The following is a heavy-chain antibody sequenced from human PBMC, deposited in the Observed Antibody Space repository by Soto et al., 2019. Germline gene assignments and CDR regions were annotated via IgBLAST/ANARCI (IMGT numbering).Heavy chain of an antibody. CDR1: GFTLSSYP. J-gene: IGHJ4*02. V-gene: IGHV3-23*01. CDR2: ISGSGDST. Sequence: GESLSLSCAPSGFTLSSYPMSWDRRGPGKGLEWVSAISGSGDSTYYADSVKGRFTISRDNSKNTLHLQMNSLRAEDTAVYYCAKDFAHPFDYWGQGTVVTVSS. D-gene: IGHD3-3*01. CDR3: AKDFAHPFDY.